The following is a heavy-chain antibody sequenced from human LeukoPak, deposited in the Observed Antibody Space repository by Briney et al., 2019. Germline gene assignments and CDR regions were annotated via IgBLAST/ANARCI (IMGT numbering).Heavy chain of an antibody. V-gene: IGHV1-8*02. Sequence: GASVKVSCKASGYTFTGYYMHWVRQAPGQGLEWMGWMNPNSGNTGYAQKFQGRVTMTRNTSISTAYMELSSLRSEDTAVYYCARKRRGYSSSWPPDYWGQGTLVTVSS. J-gene: IGHJ4*02. D-gene: IGHD6-13*01. CDR2: MNPNSGNT. CDR1: GYTFTGYY. CDR3: ARKRRGYSSSWPPDY.